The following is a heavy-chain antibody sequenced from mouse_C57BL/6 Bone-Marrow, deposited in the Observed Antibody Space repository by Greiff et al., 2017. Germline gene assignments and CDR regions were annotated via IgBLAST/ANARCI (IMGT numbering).Heavy chain of an antibody. Sequence: EVQGVESEGGLVQPGSSMTLSCTASGFTFSDYYMAWVRQVPEKGLEWVANITYDGSSTYYLDSLTSRFIISRDNAKNILYLQMSSLKSEDTATYYCARGWGTVVATPWGFDVWGTGTTVTVSS. CDR2: ITYDGSST. J-gene: IGHJ1*03. CDR3: ARGWGTVVATPWGFDV. CDR1: GFTFSDYY. D-gene: IGHD1-1*01. V-gene: IGHV5-16*01.